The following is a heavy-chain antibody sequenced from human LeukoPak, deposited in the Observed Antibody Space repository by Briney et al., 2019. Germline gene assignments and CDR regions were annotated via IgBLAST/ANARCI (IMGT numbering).Heavy chain of an antibody. CDR1: GYSISSGYY. CDR3: ARHRACSSTSCYNGLFDY. CDR2: IYHSGST. D-gene: IGHD2-2*02. V-gene: IGHV4-38-2*01. J-gene: IGHJ4*02. Sequence: TSETLSLTCAVSGYSISSGYYWGWIRQPPVKGLEWIGSIYHSGSTYYNPSLKSRVTISVDTSKNQFSLKLSSVTAADTAVYYCARHRACSSTSCYNGLFDYWGQGTLVTVSS.